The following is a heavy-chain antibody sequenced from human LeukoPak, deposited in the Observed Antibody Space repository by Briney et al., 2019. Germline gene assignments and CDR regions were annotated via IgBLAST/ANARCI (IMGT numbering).Heavy chain of an antibody. CDR2: MNPNSGNT. D-gene: IGHD3-3*01. J-gene: IGHJ4*02. CDR1: GYTFTSYD. V-gene: IGHV1-8*01. CDR3: ARCTTYYDFWSGYYKGAYYFDY. Sequence: ASVKVSCKASGYTFTSYDINWVRQATGQGLEWMGWMNPNSGNTGYAQKFQGRVTMTWDTSISTAYMELSSLRSEDTAVYYCARCTTYYDFWSGYYKGAYYFDYWGQGTLVTVSS.